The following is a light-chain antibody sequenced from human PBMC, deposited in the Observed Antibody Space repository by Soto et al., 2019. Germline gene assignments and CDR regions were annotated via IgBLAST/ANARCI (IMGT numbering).Light chain of an antibody. J-gene: IGKJ5*01. V-gene: IGKV1-33*01. Sequence: DIQMTQSPSCLSAPVGDRVTITCQASQDINKNLIWYQQKPGKAPKXXIYDASDLETGVPSRFSGSGSGTGFTFTISSLQPEDFATYYCQQYESLPLTFGQGTRLEIK. CDR2: DAS. CDR3: QQYESLPLT. CDR1: QDINKN.